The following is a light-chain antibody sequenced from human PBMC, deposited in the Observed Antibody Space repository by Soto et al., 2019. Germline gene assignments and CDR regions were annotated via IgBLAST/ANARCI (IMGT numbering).Light chain of an antibody. J-gene: IGLJ2*01. CDR1: SGYSNYK. Sequence: QSALTQPPSASASLGALVTLTCTLSSGYSNYKVDWYQQRPGKGPRFVMRVGTGGIVGSKGDGIPDRFSVLGSGLNRYLTIKNIQEEDESDYHCGADHGSGSNFVVVFGGGTKVTVL. V-gene: IGLV9-49*01. CDR2: VGTGGIVG. CDR3: GADHGSGSNFVVV.